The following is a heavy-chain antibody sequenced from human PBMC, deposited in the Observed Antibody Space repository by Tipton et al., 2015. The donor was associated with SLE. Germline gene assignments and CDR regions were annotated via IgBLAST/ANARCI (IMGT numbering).Heavy chain of an antibody. CDR2: ISGSGGST. V-gene: IGHV3-23*01. CDR1: GFTFSSYA. D-gene: IGHD3-10*01. Sequence: SLRLSCAASGFTFSSYAMSWVRQAPGKGLEWVSAISGSGGSTYYADSVKGRFTISRDNSKNTLYLQMNSLRAEDTAVYYCAKDTTMVRGVMGYFDYWGQGTLVTVSS. J-gene: IGHJ4*02. CDR3: AKDTTMVRGVMGYFDY.